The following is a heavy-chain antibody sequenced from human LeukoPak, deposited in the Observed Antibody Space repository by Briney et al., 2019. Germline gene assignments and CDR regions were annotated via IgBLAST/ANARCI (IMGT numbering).Heavy chain of an antibody. D-gene: IGHD4-17*01. CDR1: GDSISSSSYY. J-gene: IGHJ5*02. CDR3: ARVLRSYNWFDP. CDR2: IYYSGST. Sequence: TSETLSLTCTVSGDSISSSSYYWGWIRQPPGKGLEWIGSIYYSGSTYYNPSLESRVTISVDTSKSQFSLKLSSVIAADMAVYYCARVLRSYNWFDPWGQGTLVTVSS. V-gene: IGHV4-39*01.